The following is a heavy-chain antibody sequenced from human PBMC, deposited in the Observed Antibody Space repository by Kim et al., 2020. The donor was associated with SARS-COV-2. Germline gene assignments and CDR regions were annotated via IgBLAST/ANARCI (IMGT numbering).Heavy chain of an antibody. D-gene: IGHD2-2*01. J-gene: IGHJ4*02. V-gene: IGHV3-9*01. Sequence: GGSLRLSCAASGFTFDDYAMHWVRQAPGKGLEWVSGISWNSGSIGYADSVKGRFTISRDNAKNSLYLQMNSLRAEDTALYYCAKDISFGGCSSTSCIFDYWGQGTLVTVSS. CDR2: ISWNSGSI. CDR1: GFTFDDYA. CDR3: AKDISFGGCSSTSCIFDY.